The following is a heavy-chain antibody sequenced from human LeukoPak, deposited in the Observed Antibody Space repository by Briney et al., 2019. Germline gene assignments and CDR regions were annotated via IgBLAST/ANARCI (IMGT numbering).Heavy chain of an antibody. J-gene: IGHJ4*02. CDR1: GGSISSGGYY. CDR2: IYYSGST. CDR3: AIQRWGLRPKDY. Sequence: SETLSLTCTVSGGSISSGGYYWSWIRQHPGKGLEWIGYIYYSGSTYYNPSLKSRVTISVDTSKNQFSLKLSSVTAADTAVYYCAIQRWGLRPKDYWGQGTLVTVSS. V-gene: IGHV4-31*03. D-gene: IGHD3-16*01.